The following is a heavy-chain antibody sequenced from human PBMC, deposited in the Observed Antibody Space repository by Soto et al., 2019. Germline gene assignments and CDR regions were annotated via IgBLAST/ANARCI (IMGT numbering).Heavy chain of an antibody. J-gene: IGHJ4*02. Sequence: GGSLSLSCEPSGFTFSTAWMNWVRQAPGKGQEWFGRIKSKTDGGTTDYAAPVKGRFTISRDDSKNTLYLQMNSLKTEDTYVYYCTTRCPPAAPFDYWGQGTLVTVSS. CDR2: IKSKTDGGTT. CDR1: GFTFSTAW. CDR3: TTRCPPAAPFDY. V-gene: IGHV3-15*01. D-gene: IGHD2-2*01.